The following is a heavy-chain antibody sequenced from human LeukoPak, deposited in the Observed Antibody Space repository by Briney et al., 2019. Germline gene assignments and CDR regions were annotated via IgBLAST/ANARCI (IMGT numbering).Heavy chain of an antibody. Sequence: ASVKVSCKASGYTFTSYYMHWVRQAPGQGLERMGIINPSGGSTSYAQKFQGRVTMTRDTSTSTVYMELSRLRSDDTAVYYCASTQYGSGPYYFDYWGQGTLVTVSS. D-gene: IGHD3-10*01. CDR1: GYTFTSYY. CDR2: INPSGGST. CDR3: ASTQYGSGPYYFDY. J-gene: IGHJ4*02. V-gene: IGHV1-46*01.